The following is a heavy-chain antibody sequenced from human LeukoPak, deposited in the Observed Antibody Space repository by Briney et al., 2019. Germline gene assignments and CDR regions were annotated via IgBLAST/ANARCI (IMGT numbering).Heavy chain of an antibody. CDR2: IYYSGST. CDR1: GGPISSSSYY. D-gene: IGHD6-13*01. V-gene: IGHV4-39*07. Sequence: SETLSLTCSVSGGPISSSSYYWGWIRQPPGKGLEWIGYIYYSGSTYYNPSLKSRVTISVDTSKNQFSLKLRSVTAADTAVYYCAKDRVLRSSWSDYWGQGTLVTVSS. J-gene: IGHJ4*02. CDR3: AKDRVLRSSWSDY.